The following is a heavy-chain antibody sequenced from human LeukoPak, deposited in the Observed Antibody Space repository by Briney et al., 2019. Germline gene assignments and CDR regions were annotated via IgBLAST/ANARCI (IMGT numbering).Heavy chain of an antibody. V-gene: IGHV3-23*01. Sequence: GGSLRLSCAASGFSFSSCAMSWVRQAPGKGLEWVSAISGSGGRTYYADSVKGRFTISRDNSKSTLYLQMNSLRAEDTAVYYCAKVSSTSGSGRGTFDIWGQGTMVTVSS. CDR2: ISGSGGRT. D-gene: IGHD3-10*01. CDR3: AKVSSTSGSGRGTFDI. J-gene: IGHJ3*02. CDR1: GFSFSSCA.